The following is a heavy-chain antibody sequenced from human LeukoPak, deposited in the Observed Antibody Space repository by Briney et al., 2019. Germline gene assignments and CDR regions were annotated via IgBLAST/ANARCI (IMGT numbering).Heavy chain of an antibody. CDR3: ARESERSGWYDY. CDR1: GFIFDDYA. J-gene: IGHJ4*02. D-gene: IGHD6-19*01. CDR2: ISGDGGST. V-gene: IGHV3-43*02. Sequence: PGGPLRLSCAAPGFIFDDYAIHWVRQAPGKGLEWVSLISGDGGSTFYADSVKGRFTISRDNSKNSQYLQMSSLRSEDTALYYCARESERSGWYDYWGQGTLVTVSS.